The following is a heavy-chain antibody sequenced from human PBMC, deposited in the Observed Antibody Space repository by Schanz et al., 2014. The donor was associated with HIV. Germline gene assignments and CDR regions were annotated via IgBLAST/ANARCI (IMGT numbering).Heavy chain of an antibody. CDR3: ARDEYGGSRTVDY. D-gene: IGHD1-26*01. V-gene: IGHV1-18*01. CDR2: ISPSNGNT. CDR1: GYTFPNYG. Sequence: QVQLVQSGAEVKKPGASVKVSCKASGYTFPNYGISWVRQAPGQGLEWMGWISPSNGNTNYAQKFQGRVTMTTDTSTSTAYMDLRSLRSDDTAVYYCARDEYGGSRTVDYWGQGTLVTVSS. J-gene: IGHJ4*02.